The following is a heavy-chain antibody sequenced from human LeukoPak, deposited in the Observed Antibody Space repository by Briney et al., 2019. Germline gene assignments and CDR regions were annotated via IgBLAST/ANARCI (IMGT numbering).Heavy chain of an antibody. J-gene: IGHJ6*02. V-gene: IGHV4-59*01. CDR1: GGSIRSYY. CDR3: ARYRGDYYYYGMDV. CDR2: NYYSGST. Sequence: SETLSLTCTVSGGSIRSYYWRWIRQPPGKGLEWLGYNYYSGSTNYNPSLKSRVTISVDTSKNQFSLKLSSVTAADTAVYYCARYRGDYYYYGMDVWGQGTTVTVSS. D-gene: IGHD1-14*01.